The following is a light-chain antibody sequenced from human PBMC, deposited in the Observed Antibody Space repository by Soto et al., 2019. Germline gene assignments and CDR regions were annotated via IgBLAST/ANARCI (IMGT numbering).Light chain of an antibody. J-gene: IGLJ1*01. CDR2: DVS. CDR1: SSDIGDYNY. Sequence: QSVLTQPASVSGSPGQSITISCVGTSSDIGDYNYVSWYQQHPGKVPKVIIYDVSNRPSGVSYRFSATESGNTASLTISGLQADVYADYYTTSYTRISILIFVPGTNVTVL. CDR3: TSYTRISILI. V-gene: IGLV2-14*01.